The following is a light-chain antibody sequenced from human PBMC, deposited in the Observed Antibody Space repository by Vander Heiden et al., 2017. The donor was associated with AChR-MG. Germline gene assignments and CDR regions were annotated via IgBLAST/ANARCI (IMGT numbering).Light chain of an antibody. CDR3: QVWHSRSVV. V-gene: IGLV3-21*02. CDR2: EES. CDR1: NIGRNT. J-gene: IGLJ2*01. Sequence: SYVLTQPPSVSVSPRATARITCGGTNIGRNTVHWYRQKPGQAPVLVVYEESDRPSGIPERLSGANSGNTATLTITRAEAGDEADYYCQVWHSRSVVFGGGTRLTVL.